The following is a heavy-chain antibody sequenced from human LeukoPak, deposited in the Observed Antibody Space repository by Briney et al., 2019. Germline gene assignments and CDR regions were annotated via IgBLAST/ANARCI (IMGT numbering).Heavy chain of an antibody. J-gene: IGHJ5*02. V-gene: IGHV3-23*01. CDR3: AKESDIVVVAVGWFDP. CDR1: GFTFSSYA. Sequence: GGSLRLSCAASGFTFSSYAMSWVRQAPGKGLEWVSAISGSGGSTYYADSVKGRFTISRDNSKNTLYLQMNSLRAEDTAVYYCAKESDIVVVAVGWFDPWGQGTLVTVSS. D-gene: IGHD2-15*01. CDR2: ISGSGGST.